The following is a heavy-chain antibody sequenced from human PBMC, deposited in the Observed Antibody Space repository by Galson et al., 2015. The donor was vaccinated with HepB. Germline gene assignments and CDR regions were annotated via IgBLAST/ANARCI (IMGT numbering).Heavy chain of an antibody. CDR3: ARGIRPRFGAARFYYHYGMDV. CDR2: ISYDGSNK. Sequence: SLRLSCAASGFTFSSYAMHWVRQAPGKGLEWVAVISYDGSNKYYADSVKGRFTISRDNSKNTLYLQMNSLRAEDTAVYYCARGIRPRFGAARFYYHYGMDVWGQGTTVTVSS. V-gene: IGHV3-30-3*01. D-gene: IGHD6-6*01. CDR1: GFTFSSYA. J-gene: IGHJ6*02.